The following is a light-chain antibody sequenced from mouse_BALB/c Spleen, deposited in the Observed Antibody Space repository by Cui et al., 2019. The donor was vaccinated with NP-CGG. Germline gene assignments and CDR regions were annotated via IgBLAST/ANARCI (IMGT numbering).Light chain of an antibody. CDR1: TGAVTTSNY. V-gene: IGLV1*01. Sequence: QAVVTQESALTTSPGETVTLTCRSSTGAVTTSNYANWVQEKPDHLFTGLIGGTNNRAPGVPARFSGSLIGDKAALTITGAQTEDEATYLCALWYSNHWVFGGGTKLTVL. CDR3: ALWYSNHWV. CDR2: GTN. J-gene: IGLJ1*01.